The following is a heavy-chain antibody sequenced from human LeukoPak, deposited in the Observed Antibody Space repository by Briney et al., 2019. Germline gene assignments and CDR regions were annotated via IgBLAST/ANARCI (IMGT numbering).Heavy chain of an antibody. V-gene: IGHV1-18*01. D-gene: IGHD5-18*01. CDR2: ISAYNGNT. Sequence: ASVKVSCKASGYTFTSYGISWVRQAPRQGHEWMGWISAYNGNTNSAQKVQGRVTLTTDTSTSTAYMELRSLRSDDTAVYYCARQVDTSMALPDYWGQGTLVTVSS. CDR3: ARQVDTSMALPDY. CDR1: GYTFTSYG. J-gene: IGHJ4*02.